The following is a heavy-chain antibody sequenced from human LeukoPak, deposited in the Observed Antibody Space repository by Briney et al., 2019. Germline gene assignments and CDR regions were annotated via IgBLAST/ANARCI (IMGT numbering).Heavy chain of an antibody. CDR3: AGVYNNIIAAGYYYYMDV. CDR2: IYHSGST. D-gene: IGHD6-25*01. J-gene: IGHJ6*03. V-gene: IGHV4-38-2*02. CDR1: GYSISSGYY. Sequence: PSETLSLTCTVSGYSISSGYYWGWIRQPPGKGLEWIGSIYHSGSTYYNPSLKSRVTISVDTSKNQFSLKLSSVTAADTAVYYCAGVYNNIIAAGYYYYMDVWGKGTTVTISS.